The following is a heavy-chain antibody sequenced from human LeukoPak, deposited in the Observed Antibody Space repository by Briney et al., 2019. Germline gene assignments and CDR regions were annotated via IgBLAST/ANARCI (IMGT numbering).Heavy chain of an antibody. Sequence: AGGSLRLSCAASGFTFSSYWMSWVRQAPGKGLEWVANIKQDGSEKYYVDSVQGRFTISRDNAGNSLYLQMNSLRAEDTAVYYCARGATDYYYYYMDVWGKGTTVTVSS. CDR1: GFTFSSYW. J-gene: IGHJ6*03. D-gene: IGHD5-12*01. V-gene: IGHV3-7*01. CDR2: IKQDGSEK. CDR3: ARGATDYYYYYMDV.